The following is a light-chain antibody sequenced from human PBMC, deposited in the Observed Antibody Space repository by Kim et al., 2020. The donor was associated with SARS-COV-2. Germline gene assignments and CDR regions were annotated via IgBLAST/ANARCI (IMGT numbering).Light chain of an antibody. Sequence: AVGHTVRITCPGDSLRSYYASGYQHKPGQAPVLVIYGKNTRPSGIPDRFSGSSSGNTASLTMTGAQAEDEADYYRNSRDSSGNHLVFGGGTQLTVL. V-gene: IGLV3-19*01. CDR1: SLRSYY. CDR3: NSRDSSGNHLV. CDR2: GKN. J-gene: IGLJ2*01.